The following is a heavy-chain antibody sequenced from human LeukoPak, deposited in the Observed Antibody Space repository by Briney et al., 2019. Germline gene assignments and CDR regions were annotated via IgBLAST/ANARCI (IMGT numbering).Heavy chain of an antibody. D-gene: IGHD4-17*01. J-gene: IGHJ6*03. Sequence: PSETLSLTCTVSGGSISSYYWSWIRQPPGKGLEWIGYIYYSGSTNYNPSLKSRVTISVDTSKNQFSLKLSSVTAADTAVYYCARVVLDGDPSYYYYMDVWGKGTTVTVSS. CDR1: GGSISSYY. CDR3: ARVVLDGDPSYYYYMDV. CDR2: IYYSGST. V-gene: IGHV4-59*01.